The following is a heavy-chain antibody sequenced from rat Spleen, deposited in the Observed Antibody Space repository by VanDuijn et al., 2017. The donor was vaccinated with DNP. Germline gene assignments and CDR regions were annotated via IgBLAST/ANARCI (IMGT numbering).Heavy chain of an antibody. CDR2: ISYDGGST. J-gene: IGHJ2*01. Sequence: EVQLVESGGGLVQPGRSLKLFCAASGFTFSDYYMAWVRQAPTEGLEWVAYISYDGGSTYYGDSVKGRFTISRDNAKSTLYLQMNSLRSEDMATYYCARPHYYSLFDYWGQGVMVTVSS. CDR1: GFTFSDYY. D-gene: IGHD1-1*01. CDR3: ARPHYYSLFDY. V-gene: IGHV5-22*01.